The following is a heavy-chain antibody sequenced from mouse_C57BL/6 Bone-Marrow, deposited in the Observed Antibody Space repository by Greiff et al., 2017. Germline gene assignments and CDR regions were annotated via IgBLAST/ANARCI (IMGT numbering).Heavy chain of an antibody. D-gene: IGHD2-5*01. CDR1: GYTFTDYN. Sequence: VQLQQSGPELVKPGASVKMSCKASGYTFTDYNMHWVKQSHGKSLEWIGYINPNNGGTSYNQKFKGKATLTVNKSSSTAYMELRSLTSEDSAVXYCAREGAYYSNYGGYWGQGTTLTVSS. J-gene: IGHJ2*01. CDR2: INPNNGGT. V-gene: IGHV1-22*01. CDR3: AREGAYYSNYGGY.